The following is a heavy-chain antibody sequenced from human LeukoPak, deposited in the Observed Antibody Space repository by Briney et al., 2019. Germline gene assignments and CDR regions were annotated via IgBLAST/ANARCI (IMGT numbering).Heavy chain of an antibody. CDR2: ISWNSGSI. V-gene: IGHV3-9*01. Sequence: GGSLRLSCAASGFTFDDYAMHWVRQAPGKGLEXXSGISWNSGSIGYADSVKGRFTISRDNAKNSLYLQMNSLRAEDTALYYCAKMGYGSSSGNYFDYWGQGTLVTVSS. J-gene: IGHJ4*02. CDR3: AKMGYGSSSGNYFDY. CDR1: GFTFDDYA. D-gene: IGHD6-6*01.